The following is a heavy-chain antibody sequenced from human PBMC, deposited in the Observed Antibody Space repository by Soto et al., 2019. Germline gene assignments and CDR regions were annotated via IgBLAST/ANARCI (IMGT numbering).Heavy chain of an antibody. J-gene: IGHJ6*02. CDR1: GDSISSSY. CDR3: ARERPSPNYTMAV. D-gene: IGHD1-7*01. V-gene: IGHV4-59*01. CDR2: ISYSGIT. Sequence: QVQLQESGPGLVKPSETLSLTCTVSGDSISSSYWNWIRQPPGKGLEWIGYISYSGITNYSPSLKSRVTIFADTSKNHFSLKLTSVTAADTAVYYCARERPSPNYTMAVWGQGTTVTVSS.